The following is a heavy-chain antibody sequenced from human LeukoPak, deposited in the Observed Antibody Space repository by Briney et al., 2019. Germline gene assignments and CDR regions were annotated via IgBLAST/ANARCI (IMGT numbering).Heavy chain of an antibody. D-gene: IGHD1-14*01. Sequence: PGGSLRLSCAASGFTFSSYAMSWVRQAPGKGLEWVSAISGSGGGTYYADSVKGRFTISRDNSKNTLYLQMNSLRAEDTAVYYCAKAPYYRGAFDIWGQGTMVTVSS. CDR1: GFTFSSYA. J-gene: IGHJ3*02. CDR2: ISGSGGGT. V-gene: IGHV3-23*01. CDR3: AKAPYYRGAFDI.